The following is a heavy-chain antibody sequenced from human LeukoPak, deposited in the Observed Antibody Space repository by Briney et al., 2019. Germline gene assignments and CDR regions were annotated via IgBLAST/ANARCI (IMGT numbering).Heavy chain of an antibody. D-gene: IGHD3-22*01. Sequence: GGSLKLSCAASGFTFSSYWMHWVRQAPGKGLVWVSHINTDGSTTNYADSVKGRFTISRDNAKNTLYLQINGLRGEDTAVYYCARSSGYLDYWGQGTPVTVSS. CDR2: INTDGSTT. CDR1: GFTFSSYW. J-gene: IGHJ4*02. V-gene: IGHV3-74*01. CDR3: ARSSGYLDY.